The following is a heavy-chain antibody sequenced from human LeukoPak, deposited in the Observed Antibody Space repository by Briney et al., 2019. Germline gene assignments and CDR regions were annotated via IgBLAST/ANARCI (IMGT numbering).Heavy chain of an antibody. CDR1: GFTFSSYA. J-gene: IGHJ4*02. D-gene: IGHD6-13*01. CDR2: ISSSSSYI. CDR3: AKDPGSGMAAAVPGYFDY. Sequence: KPGGSLRLSCAASGFTFSSYAMSWVRQAPGKGLEWVSSISSSSSYIYYADSVKGRFTISRDNAKNSLYLQMNSLRAEDTAVYYCAKDPGSGMAAAVPGYFDYWGQGTLVTVSS. V-gene: IGHV3-21*04.